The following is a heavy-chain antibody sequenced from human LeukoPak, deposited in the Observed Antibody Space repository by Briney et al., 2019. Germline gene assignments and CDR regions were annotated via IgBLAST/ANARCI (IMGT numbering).Heavy chain of an antibody. J-gene: IGHJ5*02. CDR3: ARRKSIAARQGNWFDP. CDR2: IYTSGST. CDR1: GGSISSYY. Sequence: SETLSLTCTVSGGSISSYYWSWIRQPAGKGLEWLGRIYTSGSTNYNPSLKSRVTISVDTSKNQFSLKLSSVTAADTAVYYCARRKSIAARQGNWFDPWGQGTLVTVSS. V-gene: IGHV4-4*07. D-gene: IGHD6-6*01.